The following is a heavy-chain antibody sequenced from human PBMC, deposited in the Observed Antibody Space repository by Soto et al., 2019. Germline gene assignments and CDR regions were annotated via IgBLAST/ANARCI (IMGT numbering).Heavy chain of an antibody. J-gene: IGHJ6*02. D-gene: IGHD4-17*01. Sequence: ESGGGLVKPGGSLRLSCAASGFTFSDYYMSWIRQAPGKGLEWVSYISSSGSTIYYADSVKGRFTISRDNAKNSLYLQMNSLRAEDTAVYYCARDSTVAYYYYYYGMDVWGQGTTVTVSS. CDR3: ARDSTVAYYYYYYGMDV. V-gene: IGHV3-11*01. CDR2: ISSSGSTI. CDR1: GFTFSDYY.